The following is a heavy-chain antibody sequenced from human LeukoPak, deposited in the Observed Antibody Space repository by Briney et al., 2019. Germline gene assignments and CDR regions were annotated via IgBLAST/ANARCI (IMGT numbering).Heavy chain of an antibody. CDR3: ARGPGGSYHDAFDI. CDR2: ISAYNGNT. V-gene: IGHV1-18*01. D-gene: IGHD1-26*01. J-gene: IGHJ3*02. CDR1: GYTFTSYA. Sequence: GASVKVSCKASGYTFTSYAMNWVRQAPGQGLEWMGWISAYNGNTNYAQKLQGRVTMTTDTSTSTAYMELRSLRSDDTAVYYCARGPGGSYHDAFDIWGQGTMVTVSS.